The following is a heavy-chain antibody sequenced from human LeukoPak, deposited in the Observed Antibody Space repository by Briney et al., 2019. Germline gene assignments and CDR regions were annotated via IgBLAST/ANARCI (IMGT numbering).Heavy chain of an antibody. D-gene: IGHD4-17*01. CDR2: IYYSGST. V-gene: IGHV4-31*02. CDR1: GFTFSSYS. Sequence: LRLSCAASGFTFSSYSMNWIRQHPGKGLEWIGYIYYSGSTYYNPSLKSRVTISVDTSKNQFSLKLSSVTAADTAVYYCASGDYDVNWFDPWGQGTLVTVSS. CDR3: ASGDYDVNWFDP. J-gene: IGHJ5*02.